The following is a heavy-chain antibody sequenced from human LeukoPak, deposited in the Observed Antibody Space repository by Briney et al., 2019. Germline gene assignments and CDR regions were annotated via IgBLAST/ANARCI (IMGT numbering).Heavy chain of an antibody. Sequence: SETLSLTCTVSGGSISSYYWSWIRQPPGKGLEWIGYIYYSGSTNYNPSLKSRVTISVDTSKNQFSLKLSSVTAADTAVYYCASPSHYYGGYGDWYFDLWGRGTLVTVXX. D-gene: IGHD4-17*01. CDR2: IYYSGST. J-gene: IGHJ2*01. CDR1: GGSISSYY. CDR3: ASPSHYYGGYGDWYFDL. V-gene: IGHV4-59*01.